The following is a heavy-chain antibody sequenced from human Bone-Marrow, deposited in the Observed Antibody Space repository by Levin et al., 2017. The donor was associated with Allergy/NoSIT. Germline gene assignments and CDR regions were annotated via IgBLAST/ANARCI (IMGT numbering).Heavy chain of an antibody. CDR2: FDPEDGET. V-gene: IGHV1-24*01. CDR3: ATVMVRGRAHYYYGMDV. Sequence: EASVKVSCKVSGYTLTELSMHWVRQAPGKGLEWMGGFDPEDGETIYAQKFQGRVTMTEDTSTDTAYMELSSLRSEDTAVYYCATVMVRGRAHYYYGMDVWGQGTTVTVSS. J-gene: IGHJ6*02. D-gene: IGHD3-10*01. CDR1: GYTLTELS.